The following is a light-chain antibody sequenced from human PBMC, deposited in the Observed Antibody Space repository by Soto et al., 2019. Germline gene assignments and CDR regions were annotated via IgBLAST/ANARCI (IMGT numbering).Light chain of an antibody. CDR3: QVWDNNSDHVV. CDR1: NIGSKS. CDR2: HDS. V-gene: IGLV3-21*02. J-gene: IGLJ2*01. Sequence: SYELTQPPSVSVAPGQTATITCGGNNIGSKSVHWYQQKPGQAPVVVVYHDSDRPSGISERFSGSNSGNTATLTITRVEAGDEAVYSCQVWDNNSDHVVFGGGTKLTLL.